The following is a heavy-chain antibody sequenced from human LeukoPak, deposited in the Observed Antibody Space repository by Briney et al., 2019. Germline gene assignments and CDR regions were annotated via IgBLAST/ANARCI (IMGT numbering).Heavy chain of an antibody. D-gene: IGHD2-21*01. J-gene: IGHJ4*02. CDR2: ISGSGGST. Sequence: GGSLRLSCATSGFTFSSYAMSWVRQAPGKGLEWVSAISGSGGSTYYADSVKGRFTISRDNSKNTLYLQMNSLRAEDTAVYYCAKAVVVVGAAPYYFDYWGQGTLVTVSS. V-gene: IGHV3-23*01. CDR1: GFTFSSYA. CDR3: AKAVVVVGAAPYYFDY.